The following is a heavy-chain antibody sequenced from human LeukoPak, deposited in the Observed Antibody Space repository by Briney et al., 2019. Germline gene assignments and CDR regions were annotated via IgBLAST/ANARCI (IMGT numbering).Heavy chain of an antibody. CDR1: GGSISSYY. J-gene: IGHJ1*01. D-gene: IGHD2-15*01. V-gene: IGHV4-4*07. Sequence: PSETLSLTCTVSGGSISSYYWSWIRQPAGKGLEWIGRIYTSGSTNYSPSLKSRVTMSVDTSKNQFSLKLSSVTAADTAVYYCAREIGYCSGGSCYPGYFQHWGQGTLVTVSS. CDR2: IYTSGST. CDR3: AREIGYCSGGSCYPGYFQH.